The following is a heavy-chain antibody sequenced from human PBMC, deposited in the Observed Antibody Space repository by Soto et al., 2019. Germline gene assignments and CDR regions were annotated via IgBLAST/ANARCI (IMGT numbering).Heavy chain of an antibody. Sequence: QVQLVQSGAEVKKPGSSVKVSCKASGVTFSSYAMNWVRQAPGQGLEWMGGIIPTFGTTSYAQKFQGRVTMTADESTSTAYMELSSLTLEDTAVYYCARGKSQQLDYWGQGSLVTVSS. J-gene: IGHJ4*02. CDR2: IIPTFGTT. V-gene: IGHV1-69*12. CDR1: GVTFSSYA. CDR3: ARGKSQQLDY. D-gene: IGHD1-1*01.